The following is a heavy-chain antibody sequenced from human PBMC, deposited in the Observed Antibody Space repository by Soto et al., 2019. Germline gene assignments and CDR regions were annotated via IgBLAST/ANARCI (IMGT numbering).Heavy chain of an antibody. J-gene: IGHJ5*02. V-gene: IGHV5-10-1*01. CDR1: GYSVTSYW. D-gene: IGHD2-2*01. CDR3: ARQGCSSTSCYNWFDP. Sequence: GESLKISCKGSGYSVTSYWISWVRQMPGKGLEWMGRIDPSDSYTNYSPSFQGHVTISADKSISTAYLQWSSLKASDTAMYYCARQGCSSTSCYNWFDPWGQGTLVTVSS. CDR2: IDPSDSYT.